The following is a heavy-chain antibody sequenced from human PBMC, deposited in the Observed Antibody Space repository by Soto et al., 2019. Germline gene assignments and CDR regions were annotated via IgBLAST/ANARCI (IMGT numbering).Heavy chain of an antibody. D-gene: IGHD3-10*01. Sequence: QVQLQESGPGLVKPSGTLSLTCAVSGASIRSGNWWTWVRQPPGKGLEWIGEIHPGGNTNYNPSLKSRVSISVDKSKNQFSLRLTSVTAADTAVYYCARDGVRGVITIYNFYGMDVWGQGTTVTVSS. CDR2: IHPGGNT. V-gene: IGHV4-4*02. CDR1: GASIRSGNW. J-gene: IGHJ6*02. CDR3: ARDGVRGVITIYNFYGMDV.